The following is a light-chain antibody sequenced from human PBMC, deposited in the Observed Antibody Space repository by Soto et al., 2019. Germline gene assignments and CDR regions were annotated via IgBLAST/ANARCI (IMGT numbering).Light chain of an antibody. V-gene: IGKV1-5*01. CDR3: QQYSSYWT. Sequence: DIQMTQSPSTLSASVGDRVTITCRASQSISSWLAWYQQKPGKAPKLLIYDTSSLESGVPSRFSGSGSGTEFPLTFSSLQPDDFAIYYCQQYSSYWTLGQGTKV. CDR1: QSISSW. J-gene: IGKJ1*01. CDR2: DTS.